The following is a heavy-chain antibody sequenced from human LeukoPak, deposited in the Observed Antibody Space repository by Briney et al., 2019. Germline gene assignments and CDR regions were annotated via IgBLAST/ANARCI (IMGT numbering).Heavy chain of an antibody. CDR2: ISWNSGSI. CDR3: AKDERDYYYGMDV. CDR1: GFTFDDYA. Sequence: GGSLRLSCAASGFTFDDYAMHWVRQAPGKGLEWVSGISWNSGSIGYADSVKGRFTISRDNAKNSLYLQMNSLRAEDTALYYCAKDERDYYYGMDVWGQGTTVTVSS. J-gene: IGHJ6*02. V-gene: IGHV3-9*01.